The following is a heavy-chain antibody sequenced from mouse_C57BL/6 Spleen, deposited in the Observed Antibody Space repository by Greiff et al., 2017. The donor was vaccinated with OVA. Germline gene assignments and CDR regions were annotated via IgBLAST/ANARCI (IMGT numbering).Heavy chain of an antibody. CDR3: ARSEWLPFDY. CDR1: GYAFTNYL. V-gene: IGHV1-54*01. CDR2: INPGSGGT. J-gene: IGHJ2*01. D-gene: IGHD2-2*01. Sequence: VQRVESGAELVRPGTSVKVSCKASGYAFTNYLIEWVKQRPGQGLEWIGVINPGSGGTNYNEKFKGKATLTADKSSSTAYMQLSSLTSEDSAVYFCARSEWLPFDYWGQGTTLTVSS.